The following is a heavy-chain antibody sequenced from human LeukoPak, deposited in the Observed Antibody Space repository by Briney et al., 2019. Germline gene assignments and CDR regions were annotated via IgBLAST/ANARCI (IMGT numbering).Heavy chain of an antibody. V-gene: IGHV3-23*01. CDR1: GFAFSGYA. Sequence: GGSLRLSCTVSGFAFSGYAMSWVRQAPGKGPEWVSSIVARVDVTYSADSVKGRFTISRDNSKRTLFLQMNSLRAEDTAVYYCAKVHYTASFPGSFPGRNYFDSWGQGSLVTVSS. CDR2: IVARVDVT. CDR3: AKVHYTASFPGSFPGRNYFDS. D-gene: IGHD1-26*01. J-gene: IGHJ4*02.